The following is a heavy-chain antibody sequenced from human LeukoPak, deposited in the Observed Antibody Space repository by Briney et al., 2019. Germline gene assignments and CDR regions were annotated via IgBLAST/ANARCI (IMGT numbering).Heavy chain of an antibody. CDR2: ISYEGNNK. J-gene: IGHJ6*03. Sequence: GGSLTPPCAPSGFPSSRIVMHWARQAPEKALEWVALISYEGNNKFYADSVKGRFTISRDNSRNTLYLQMNSLSGEDAAVYSCARGGIPTGPYYYFYYIDVWGKGTAVTVSS. V-gene: IGHV3-30*16. CDR1: GFPSSRIV. D-gene: IGHD3-10*01. CDR3: ARGGIPTGPYYYFYYIDV.